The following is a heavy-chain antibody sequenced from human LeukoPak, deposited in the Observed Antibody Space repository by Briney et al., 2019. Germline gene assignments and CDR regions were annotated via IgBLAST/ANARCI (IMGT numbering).Heavy chain of an antibody. D-gene: IGHD3-10*01. J-gene: IGHJ4*02. Sequence: PGRSLRLSCAASGFTFSSYAMHWVRQAPGKGLEWVAVISYDGTNKYYADSVKGRFTISRDNSKNTLYLQMNSLRAEDTAVCYCARDRRYYGSGSQGGFDYWGQGTLVTVSS. CDR1: GFTFSSYA. CDR3: ARDRRYYGSGSQGGFDY. V-gene: IGHV3-30-3*01. CDR2: ISYDGTNK.